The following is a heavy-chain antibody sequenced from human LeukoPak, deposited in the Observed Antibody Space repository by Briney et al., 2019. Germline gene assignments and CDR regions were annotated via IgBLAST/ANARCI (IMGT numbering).Heavy chain of an antibody. J-gene: IGHJ3*02. CDR1: GFTVSSYA. Sequence: GGSLRLSWAASGFTVSSYAMNWVRQGPGEGLGWVSGISFIISTWSADSVKGRFTISRDNSKNTVYLQMNSLRDDDTAVYYCAKGTSSLNYDAFDIWGQGTLVTVSS. D-gene: IGHD6-19*01. CDR3: AKGTSSLNYDAFDI. CDR2: ISFIIST. V-gene: IGHV3-23*01.